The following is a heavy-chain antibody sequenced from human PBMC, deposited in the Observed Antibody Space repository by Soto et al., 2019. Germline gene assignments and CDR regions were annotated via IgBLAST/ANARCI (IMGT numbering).Heavy chain of an antibody. V-gene: IGHV1-18*01. D-gene: IGHD3-3*01. CDR1: GYTFTSYG. Sequence: ASVKVSCKASGYTFTSYGISWVRQAPGQGLEWMGWISAYNGNTNYAQKLQGRVTMTTDTSTSTAYMELRSLRSDDTAIYYYARDFVYDFWGGYIHENSYVSGSLPAYGYYGMDVWGQGTTVTVSS. J-gene: IGHJ6*02. CDR2: ISAYNGNT. CDR3: ARDFVYDFWGGYIHENSYVSGSLPAYGYYGMDV.